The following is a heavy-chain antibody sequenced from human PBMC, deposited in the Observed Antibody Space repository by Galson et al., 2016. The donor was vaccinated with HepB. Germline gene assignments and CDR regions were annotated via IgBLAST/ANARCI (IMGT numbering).Heavy chain of an antibody. CDR2: IIPIFGTT. D-gene: IGHD2-15*01. J-gene: IGHJ6*02. V-gene: IGHV1-69*13. CDR3: ASPGDGVVVTGPQRPKFYYYGMDV. CDR1: EDTFSRYA. Sequence: SVKVSCKASEDTFSRYAFSWVRQAPGQGLEWMGGIIPIFGTTNYAQNFQGRVTIIADESTSTVYMELSSLRYEDTAVYFCASPGDGVVVTGPQRPKFYYYGMDVWGQGTTVTVSS.